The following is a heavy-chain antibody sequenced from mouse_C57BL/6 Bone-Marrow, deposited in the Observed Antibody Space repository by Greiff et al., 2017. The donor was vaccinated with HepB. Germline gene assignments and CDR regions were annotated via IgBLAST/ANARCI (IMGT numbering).Heavy chain of an antibody. V-gene: IGHV15-2*01. CDR3: ARGGIYYYGIPFAY. CDR2: ILPSIGRT. J-gene: IGHJ3*01. D-gene: IGHD1-1*01. Sequence: QVQLQQSGSELRSPGSSVKLSCKDFDSEVFPIAYMSWVRQKPGHGFEWIGGILPSIGRTIYGEKFEDKATLDADTLSNTAYLELNSLTSEDSAIYYCARGGIYYYGIPFAYWGQGTLVTVSA. CDR1: DSEVFPIAY.